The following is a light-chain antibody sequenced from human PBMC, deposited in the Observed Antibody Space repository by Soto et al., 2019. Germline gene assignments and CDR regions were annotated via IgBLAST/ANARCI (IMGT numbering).Light chain of an antibody. CDR1: QSVSNNY. CDR3: QHYGSSGT. Sequence: EIVLTQSPGTLSLSPGERATLSCRASQSVSNNYLAWYQQKPGQAPRLLIYGASNSATGIPDRFSGIGSGTDFTLTSSILEPEDFAVYYCQHYGSSGTFGQGTKVDIK. J-gene: IGKJ1*01. CDR2: GAS. V-gene: IGKV3-20*01.